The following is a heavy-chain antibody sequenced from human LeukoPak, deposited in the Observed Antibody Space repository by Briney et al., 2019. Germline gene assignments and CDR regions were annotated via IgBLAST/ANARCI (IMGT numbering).Heavy chain of an antibody. J-gene: IGHJ4*02. CDR3: ARGYSYGYEFDY. V-gene: IGHV4-59*01. D-gene: IGHD5-18*01. Sequence: SETLSLTCTVSGGSISSYYWSWIRQPPGKGLEWIGYIYYSGSTNYNPSLTSRVTISVDTSKNQFSLKLSSVTAADTAVYYCARGYSYGYEFDYWGQGTLVTVSS. CDR2: IYYSGST. CDR1: GGSISSYY.